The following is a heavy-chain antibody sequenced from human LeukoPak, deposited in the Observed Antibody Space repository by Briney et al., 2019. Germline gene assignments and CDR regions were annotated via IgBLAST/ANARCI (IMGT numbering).Heavy chain of an antibody. V-gene: IGHV4-39*07. Sequence: SETLSLTCTVSGGSISSSSYYWGWIRQPPGKGLEWIGSIYYSGSTDYNPSLKSRVTISVDTSKNQFSLKLSSVTAADTAVYYCARLRLVIAAAGTWGQGTLVTVSS. D-gene: IGHD6-13*01. CDR3: ARLRLVIAAAGT. CDR2: IYYSGST. J-gene: IGHJ5*02. CDR1: GGSISSSSYY.